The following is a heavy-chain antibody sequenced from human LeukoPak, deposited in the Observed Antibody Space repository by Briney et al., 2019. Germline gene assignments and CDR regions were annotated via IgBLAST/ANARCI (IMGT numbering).Heavy chain of an antibody. V-gene: IGHV1-46*01. J-gene: IGHJ4*02. CDR3: ARGRPPGDY. CDR1: GYTFTSYY. Sequence: GASVKVSRKASGYTFTSYYMHWVRQAPGQGLEWMGIINPSGGSTSYAQKFQGRVTMTRDTSISTAYMELSRLRSDDTAVYYCARGRPPGDYWGQGTLVTVSS. CDR2: INPSGGST.